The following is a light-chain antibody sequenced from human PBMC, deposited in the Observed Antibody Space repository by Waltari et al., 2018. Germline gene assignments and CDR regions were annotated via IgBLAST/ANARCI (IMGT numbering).Light chain of an antibody. V-gene: IGLV1-47*01. Sequence: QSVLTQPPSASGTPGQRVIIPCSGRISNTGAKYVYFYRPLPGTAPKLHISRNNQRPSGVPDRFSGSKSGTSASLAISGLRSEDEAHYHCAAWDDSLSGVVFGGGTKLTVL. J-gene: IGLJ2*01. CDR1: ISNTGAKY. CDR3: AAWDDSLSGVV. CDR2: RNN.